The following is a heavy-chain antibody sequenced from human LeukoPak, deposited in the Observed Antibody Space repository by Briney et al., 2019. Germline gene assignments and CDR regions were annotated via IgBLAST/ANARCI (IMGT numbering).Heavy chain of an antibody. Sequence: ASVKVSCKASGYTFTSYGISWVRQALGQGLEWMGWISAYNGNTNYAQKLQGRVTMTTDTSTSTAYMELRSLRSDDTAVYYCARESHSSSWYYDAFDIWGQGTMVTVSS. CDR3: ARESHSSSWYYDAFDI. D-gene: IGHD6-13*01. CDR2: ISAYNGNT. J-gene: IGHJ3*02. V-gene: IGHV1-18*01. CDR1: GYTFTSYG.